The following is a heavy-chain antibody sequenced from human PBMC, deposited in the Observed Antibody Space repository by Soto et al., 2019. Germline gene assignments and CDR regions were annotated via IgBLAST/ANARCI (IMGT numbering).Heavy chain of an antibody. CDR3: AMVDVYVTPSPQDV. CDR1: GYTFTRYG. D-gene: IGHD3-16*01. CDR2: INTYNGNT. J-gene: IGHJ6*02. V-gene: IGHV1-18*01. Sequence: QVQLVQSGAEVKNPGASVKVSCKASGYTFTRYGIGWARQAPGQGLEWMGWINTYNGNTNYAQKAQGRVTLTTETSTSTAYMELRSLRSNDTAIYYCAMVDVYVTPSPQDVWGQGTTVIVSS.